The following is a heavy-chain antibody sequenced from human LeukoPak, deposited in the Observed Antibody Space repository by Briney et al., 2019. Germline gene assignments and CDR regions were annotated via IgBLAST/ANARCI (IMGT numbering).Heavy chain of an antibody. CDR3: ARRPDVTTTETLIVYFDY. D-gene: IGHD4-17*01. Sequence: SETLSLTCAVYGGSFSGYYWSWIRQPPGKGLEWIGEINHSGSTNYNPSLKSRVTISVDTSKNQFSLKLSSVTAADTAVYYCARRPDVTTTETLIVYFDYWGQGTLVTVSS. V-gene: IGHV4-34*01. CDR2: INHSGST. CDR1: GGSFSGYY. J-gene: IGHJ4*02.